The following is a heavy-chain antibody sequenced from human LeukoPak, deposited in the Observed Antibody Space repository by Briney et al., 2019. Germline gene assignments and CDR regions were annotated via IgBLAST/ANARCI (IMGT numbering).Heavy chain of an antibody. D-gene: IGHD6-13*01. CDR1: GFTFSSYE. J-gene: IGHJ4*02. Sequence: PGGSLRLSCAASGFTFSSYEMNWVRQAPGKGLEWVSYISSSGSTIYYADSVKGRFTISRDNSKNTLYLQMNSLRAEDTAVYYCAKGSSWYINEAGYWGQGTLVTVSS. CDR3: AKGSSWYINEAGY. V-gene: IGHV3-48*03. CDR2: ISSSGSTI.